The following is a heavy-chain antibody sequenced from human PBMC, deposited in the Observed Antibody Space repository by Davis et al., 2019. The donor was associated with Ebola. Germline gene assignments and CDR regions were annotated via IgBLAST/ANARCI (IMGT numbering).Heavy chain of an antibody. CDR2: IYPGDSDT. D-gene: IGHD2-21*01. V-gene: IGHV5-51*01. Sequence: KVSCKASGYSFTSYWLGWVRQTPGKGLEWMGIIYPGDSDTRYSPSFQGHVTISADKSISTAYLQWSSLKASDTAMYYCARDVVGTNAFDIWGQGTMVTVSS. CDR1: GYSFTSYW. J-gene: IGHJ3*02. CDR3: ARDVVGTNAFDI.